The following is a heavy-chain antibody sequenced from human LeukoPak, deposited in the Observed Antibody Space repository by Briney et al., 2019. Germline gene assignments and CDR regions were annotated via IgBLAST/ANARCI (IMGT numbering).Heavy chain of an antibody. CDR1: SGSIISYY. CDR2: IHYSGST. J-gene: IGHJ4*02. V-gene: IGHV4-59*08. CDR3: ARGPYYFDY. Sequence: PSETLSLTCTVSSGSIISYYWNWIRQAPGKGLEWIGYIHYSGSTNYNPSLKSRVTISVDTSKNQFSLRLSSVTAADTAVYYCARGPYYFDYWGQGTLVTVSS.